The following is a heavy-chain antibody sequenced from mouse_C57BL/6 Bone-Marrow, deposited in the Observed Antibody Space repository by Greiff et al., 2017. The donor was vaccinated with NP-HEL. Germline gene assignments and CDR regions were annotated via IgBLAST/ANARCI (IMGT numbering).Heavy chain of an antibody. CDR1: GFTFSSYT. CDR2: ISGGGGNT. CDR3: ARQSFAY. Sequence: EVMLVESGGGLVKPGGSLKLSCAASGFTFSSYTMSWVRQTPEKRLEWVATISGGGGNTYYPDSVKGRFTISRDNAKNTLYLQMSSLKSEDTAMYYCARQSFAYWGQGTLVTVSA. V-gene: IGHV5-9*01. J-gene: IGHJ3*01.